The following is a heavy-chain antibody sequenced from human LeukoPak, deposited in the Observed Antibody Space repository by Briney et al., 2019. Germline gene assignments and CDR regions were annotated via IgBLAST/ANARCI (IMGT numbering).Heavy chain of an antibody. D-gene: IGHD2-2*01. V-gene: IGHV4-39*01. CDR2: IRYSGSA. Sequence: SETLSLTCTVSGASISNSFYFWGWVRQPPGTGLEWIGHIRYSGSAYHNPSLKSRVTISVDTSKNQFSLKLSSVTAADTAVYYCARHRTSAEYFQHWGQGTLVTVSS. CDR3: ARHRTSAEYFQH. J-gene: IGHJ1*01. CDR1: GASISNSFYF.